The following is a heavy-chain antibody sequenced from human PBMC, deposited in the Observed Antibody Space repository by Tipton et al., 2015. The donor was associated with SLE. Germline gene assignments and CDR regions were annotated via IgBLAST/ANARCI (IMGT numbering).Heavy chain of an antibody. CDR2: IHYTGST. CDR1: GGSFSGYA. Sequence: TLSLTCAVSGGSFSGYAWSWVRQPPGKGLEWIGSIHYTGSTYSNPSLKSRVTISVDTSQNQFSLKLSSVTAADTAVYYCARDDGSSSWFNWFDPWGQGTLVTVSS. V-gene: IGHV4-59*12. CDR3: ARDDGSSSWFNWFDP. J-gene: IGHJ5*02. D-gene: IGHD6-13*01.